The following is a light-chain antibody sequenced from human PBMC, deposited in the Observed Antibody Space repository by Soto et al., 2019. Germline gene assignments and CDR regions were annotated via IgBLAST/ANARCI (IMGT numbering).Light chain of an antibody. CDR3: MQALQLPQT. V-gene: IGKV2-28*01. Sequence: DIVMTQSPPSLPVSPGEPASISCRSSQSLLQSDGNNYLDWYLQKTGQTPQLLIYLRSSRASGVPDRFIGSGSGKDFTLKISRVEAGDVGVYYCMQALQLPQTFGQGTKVEI. J-gene: IGKJ1*01. CDR2: LRS. CDR1: QSLLQSDGNNY.